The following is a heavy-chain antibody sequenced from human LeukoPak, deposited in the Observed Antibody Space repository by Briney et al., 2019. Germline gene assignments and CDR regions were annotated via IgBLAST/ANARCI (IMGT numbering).Heavy chain of an antibody. CDR2: IYYSGST. CDR1: GGSISSYY. V-gene: IGHV4-59*01. Sequence: SETLSLTCTVSGGSISSYYWSWIRQPPGKGLEWIGYIYYSGSTNYNPSLTSRVTISVDTSKNQFSLKLSSVTAADTAVYYCARDLSYDSSGYLAPRYFDLWGRGTLVTVSS. J-gene: IGHJ2*01. D-gene: IGHD3-22*01. CDR3: ARDLSYDSSGYLAPRYFDL.